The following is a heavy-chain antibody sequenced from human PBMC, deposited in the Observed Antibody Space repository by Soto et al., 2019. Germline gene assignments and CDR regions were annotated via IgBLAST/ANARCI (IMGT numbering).Heavy chain of an antibody. J-gene: IGHJ4*02. V-gene: IGHV4-34*01. Sequence: SETLSLTCAVYGGSFSGYYWSWIRQPPGKGLEWIGEINHSGSTNYNPSLKSRVTISVDTSKNQFSLKLSSVTAADTAVYYCARYPGGIAAAGTKGFDYWGQGTLVTVSS. CDR2: INHSGST. CDR3: ARYPGGIAAAGTKGFDY. D-gene: IGHD6-13*01. CDR1: GGSFSGYY.